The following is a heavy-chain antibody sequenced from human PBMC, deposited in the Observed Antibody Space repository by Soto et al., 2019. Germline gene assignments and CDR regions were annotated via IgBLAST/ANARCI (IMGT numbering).Heavy chain of an antibody. CDR1: GFTFNHYG. CDR2: ISNDGSDK. D-gene: IGHD6-13*01. Sequence: QVQLVESGGGVVQHGRSLGLSCAASGFTFNHYGMHWVRQAPGKGLEWVAAISNDGSDKYYADSVKGRLTISRDNSKNTLYLQMNSLRAEDTAVYYCAKNQGIAASHGIDWGQGTMVSVSS. J-gene: IGHJ3*01. CDR3: AKNQGIAASHGID. V-gene: IGHV3-30*18.